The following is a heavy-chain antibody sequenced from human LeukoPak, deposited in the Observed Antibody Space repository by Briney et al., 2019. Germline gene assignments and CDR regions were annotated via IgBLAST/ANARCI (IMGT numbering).Heavy chain of an antibody. D-gene: IGHD2-2*01. CDR2: IYPSDSST. CDR1: GYSFTNYW. J-gene: IGHJ3*02. Sequence: GESLKISCKGSGYSFTNYWITWVRQMPGKGLEWMGKIYPSDSSTIYSPSLQGHVTTSADRSITTAYQQWSSLKASDTGMYYGARSSSPADAFDIWGQGTMVTVSS. CDR3: ARSSSPADAFDI. V-gene: IGHV5-10-1*01.